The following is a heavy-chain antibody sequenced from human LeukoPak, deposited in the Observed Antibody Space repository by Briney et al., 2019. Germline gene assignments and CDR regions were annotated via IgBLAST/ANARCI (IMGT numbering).Heavy chain of an antibody. CDR1: RFTLSSYG. Sequence: GWTRRLSCAASRFTLSSYGMRWVGQAPGKGLDGVAFIRYDGSNKYYADSVKGRFTISRENSENTLYLQMNSLRAEDTAVYYCAKDGGRDWFDPWGQGNLVTVSS. CDR2: IRYDGSNK. V-gene: IGHV3-30*02. D-gene: IGHD1-26*01. J-gene: IGHJ5*02. CDR3: AKDGGRDWFDP.